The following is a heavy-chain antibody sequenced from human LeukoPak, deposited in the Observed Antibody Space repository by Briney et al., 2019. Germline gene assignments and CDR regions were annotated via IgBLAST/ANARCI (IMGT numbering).Heavy chain of an antibody. CDR1: GGSFSGYY. J-gene: IGHJ4*02. CDR2: INHSGST. CDR3: ARGGRKRTVPQPVDY. V-gene: IGHV4-34*01. D-gene: IGHD1-1*01. Sequence: SETLSLTCAVYGGSFSGYYWSWIRQPPGKGLEWIGEINHSGSTNYNPSLESRVTISVDTSKNQFSLKLSSVTAADTAVYYCARGGRKRTVPQPVDYWGQGTLVTVSS.